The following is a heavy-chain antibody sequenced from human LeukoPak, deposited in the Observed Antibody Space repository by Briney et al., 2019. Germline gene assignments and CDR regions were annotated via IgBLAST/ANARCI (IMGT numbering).Heavy chain of an antibody. CDR3: ARVTGYYYDNNGSDAFDI. J-gene: IGHJ3*02. V-gene: IGHV1-46*01. D-gene: IGHD3-22*01. Sequence: ASVKVSCKASGYTFTSYYMHWVRQAPGQGLEWMGMINPGGGSTTYAQKFQGRVTMTRDSSISTAFMELSSLRSDDTAVYYCARVTGYYYDNNGSDAFDIWGQGTMVTVSS. CDR2: INPGGGST. CDR1: GYTFTSYY.